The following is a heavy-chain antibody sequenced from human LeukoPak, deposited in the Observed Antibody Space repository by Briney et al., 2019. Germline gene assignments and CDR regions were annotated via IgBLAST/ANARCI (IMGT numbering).Heavy chain of an antibody. V-gene: IGHV1-2*06. Sequence: GASVKVSCKASGYTFTGYYMHWVRQAPGQGLKWMGRINPNSGGTNYAQKFQGRVTMTRDTSISTAYMELSRLRSDDTAVYYCARGYCSGGSCQRPFDYWGQGTLVTVSS. D-gene: IGHD2-15*01. CDR1: GYTFTGYY. CDR2: INPNSGGT. J-gene: IGHJ4*02. CDR3: ARGYCSGGSCQRPFDY.